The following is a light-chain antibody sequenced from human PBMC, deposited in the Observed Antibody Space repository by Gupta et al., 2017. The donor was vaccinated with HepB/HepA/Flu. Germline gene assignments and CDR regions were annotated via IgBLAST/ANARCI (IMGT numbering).Light chain of an antibody. Sequence: NFMLTQPHSVSESPGKTVTISCTGSSGSIASNYVQWHQQRPGSPPTTVIYEDNQRPSGVPDRFSGSIDSSSNSASLTCSGLKTEDEADYYCQSYDSSNVVFGGGTKLTVL. V-gene: IGLV6-57*02. CDR1: SGSIASNY. CDR3: QSYDSSNVV. J-gene: IGLJ2*01. CDR2: EDN.